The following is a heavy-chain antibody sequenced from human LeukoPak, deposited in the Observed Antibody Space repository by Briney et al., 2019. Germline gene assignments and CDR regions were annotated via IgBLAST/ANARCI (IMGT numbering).Heavy chain of an antibody. J-gene: IGHJ4*02. D-gene: IGHD5-24*01. CDR1: GFSFSSYS. Sequence: GGSLRLSCAASGFSFSSYSMHWVRQAPGKGLVWVSRIYADGSGTSYADSVKGRFIIPRDNAKNTLYVQMNSLRAEDSAIYYCARGNNYAQDYWGQGTLVTVSS. V-gene: IGHV3-74*01. CDR3: ARGNNYAQDY. CDR2: IYADGSGT.